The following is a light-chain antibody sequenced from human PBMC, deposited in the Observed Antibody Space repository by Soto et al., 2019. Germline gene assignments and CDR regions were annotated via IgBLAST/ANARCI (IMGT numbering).Light chain of an antibody. J-gene: IGLJ1*01. CDR1: SSDVGGYNY. V-gene: IGLV2-14*01. Sequence: QSALPQPASVSGSPGQSITISCTGTSSDVGGYNYVSWYQQHPGKAPKLMIYEVSNRPSGVSNRFSGSKSGNTASLTISGLQTEDEADYYCSPYTSSSTYVFGTGTKVTVL. CDR2: EVS. CDR3: SPYTSSSTYV.